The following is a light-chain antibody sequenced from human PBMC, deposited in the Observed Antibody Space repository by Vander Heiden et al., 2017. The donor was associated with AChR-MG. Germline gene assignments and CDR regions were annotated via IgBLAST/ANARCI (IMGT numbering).Light chain of an antibody. Sequence: DIVMTQSPDPLAVSLGESATISCKSSQTVLYSANNLNYLAWFQQKPGQPPKLLIYWASTRQSGVPDRFSGGGSETDFTLTISSLQAEDVAVYYCQQFSSSPWTFGQGTRVEVK. CDR1: QTVLYSANNLNY. V-gene: IGKV4-1*01. J-gene: IGKJ1*01. CDR3: QQFSSSPWT. CDR2: WAS.